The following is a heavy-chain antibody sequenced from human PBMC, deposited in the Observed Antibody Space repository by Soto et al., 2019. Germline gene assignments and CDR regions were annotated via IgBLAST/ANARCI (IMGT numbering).Heavy chain of an antibody. CDR3: AKAVGSCSAGSCYYFDY. CDR2: IYPHDSDT. D-gene: IGHD2-15*01. J-gene: IGHJ4*02. V-gene: IGHV5-51*01. Sequence: GESLKISCKGSGYTFTSYWIGWVRQMPGKGLEWMGIIYPHDSDTRYSPSFQGQVTFSVDKSISTAYLHWTSLKASDAAMYYCAKAVGSCSAGSCYYFDYWGQGT. CDR1: GYTFTSYW.